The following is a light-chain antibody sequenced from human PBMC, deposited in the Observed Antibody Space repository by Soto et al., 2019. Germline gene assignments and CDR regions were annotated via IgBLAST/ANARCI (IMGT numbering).Light chain of an antibody. Sequence: EIVMTQSPATLSLSPGERATLTCRASQSVSSNLAWYQQKPGQAPRLLIYGASTRATGIPARFSGSGSGTEFILTISSLQTEDFAVYYCQQYNNWPLTFGGGTQLEIK. CDR3: QQYNNWPLT. J-gene: IGKJ4*01. V-gene: IGKV3-15*01. CDR1: QSVSSN. CDR2: GAS.